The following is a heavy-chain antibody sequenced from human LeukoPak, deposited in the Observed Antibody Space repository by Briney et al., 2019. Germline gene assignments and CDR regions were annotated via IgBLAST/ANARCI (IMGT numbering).Heavy chain of an antibody. CDR1: DDAISTTAYY. V-gene: IGHV4-39*01. D-gene: IGHD3-10*01. CDR3: ARYFRFIGFGELLAFDT. Sequence: PSETLSLTCSVSDDAISTTAYYWGWVRQSPGKGLEWIGSIFYNGDTYYDPSLKSRISISIDTSKNQFSLNLNSMTAADSGAYYCARYFRFIGFGELLAFDTWGQGTRVIVSS. J-gene: IGHJ4*02. CDR2: IFYNGDT.